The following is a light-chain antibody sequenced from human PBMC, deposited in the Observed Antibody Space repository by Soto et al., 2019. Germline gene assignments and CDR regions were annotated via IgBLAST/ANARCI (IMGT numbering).Light chain of an antibody. J-gene: IGLJ1*01. CDR3: SSYTGSSTYV. V-gene: IGLV2-14*01. CDR2: EVS. Sequence: QSVLTHPASVSGSPGQSITISCTGTSSDIGTYNFVSWYQQHPGKAPKLLIYEVSNRPSGVSNRFSGSKSGNTASLTISGLQAEDEADYYCSSYTGSSTYVFGTGTKVTVL. CDR1: SSDIGTYNF.